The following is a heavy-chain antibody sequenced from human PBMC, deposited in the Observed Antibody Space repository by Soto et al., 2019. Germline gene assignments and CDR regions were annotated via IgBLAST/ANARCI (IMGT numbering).Heavy chain of an antibody. Sequence: QVQLVQSGAEVKKPGASVKVSCKASGYTFTSYDINWVRQATGQGLEWLGWMNPNSGTTGYAQKSQGRVPMTRNTSISTAYRELRSLRSEDTAVYYCARGGGVITFGGVIVYWGQGTLVTVSS. CDR1: GYTFTSYD. D-gene: IGHD3-16*02. J-gene: IGHJ4*02. V-gene: IGHV1-8*01. CDR3: ARGGGVITFGGVIVY. CDR2: MNPNSGTT.